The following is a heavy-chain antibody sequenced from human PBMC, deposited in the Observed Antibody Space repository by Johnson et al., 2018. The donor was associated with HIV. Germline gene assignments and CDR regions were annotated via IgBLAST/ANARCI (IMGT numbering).Heavy chain of an antibody. Sequence: VQLVESGGGLIQPGGSPRLSCAASGFTVSSNYMSWVRQAPGKGLEWVSVIYSGGTTYYADSVKGRFTISRDNSKNTLYLQMSSLRAECTAVYYCARESASSGRYSGAFDFWGQGTMVTVSS. CDR1: GFTVSSNY. CDR2: IYSGGTT. J-gene: IGHJ3*01. D-gene: IGHD1-26*01. V-gene: IGHV3-53*01. CDR3: ARESASSGRYSGAFDF.